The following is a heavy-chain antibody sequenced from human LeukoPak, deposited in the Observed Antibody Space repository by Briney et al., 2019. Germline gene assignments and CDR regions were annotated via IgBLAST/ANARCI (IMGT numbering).Heavy chain of an antibody. CDR2: IYYSGST. CDR3: ARHPAYSSGRGYYFDY. Sequence: SETLSLTCTVSGGSVSSGSYYWGWIRQPAGKGLEWMGSIYYSGSTYYNPSLKSRVTISVDTSKNQFSLKLSSVTAADTAVYYCARHPAYSSGRGYYFDYWGQGTLVTVSS. D-gene: IGHD6-19*01. J-gene: IGHJ4*02. V-gene: IGHV4-39*01. CDR1: GGSVSSGSYY.